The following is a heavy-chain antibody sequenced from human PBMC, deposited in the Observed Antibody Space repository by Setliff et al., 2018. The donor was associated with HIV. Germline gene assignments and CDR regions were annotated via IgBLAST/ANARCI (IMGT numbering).Heavy chain of an antibody. D-gene: IGHD6-13*01. Sequence: SETLSLTCTVSGGSISSGSYYWSWIRQPPGKGLEWIGSIYYSGSTYYNPSLKSRVTMSVDTSKNQFSLKLNSVTAADTAVYHCARHRDPPGTSWIYYYYYMDLWGEGTTVTVSS. CDR1: GGSISSGSYY. CDR2: IYYSGST. CDR3: ARHRDPPGTSWIYYYYYMDL. J-gene: IGHJ6*03. V-gene: IGHV4-39*01.